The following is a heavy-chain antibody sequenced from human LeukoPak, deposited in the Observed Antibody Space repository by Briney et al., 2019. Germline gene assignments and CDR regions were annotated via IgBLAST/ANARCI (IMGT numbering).Heavy chain of an antibody. Sequence: SVKFSCKASGGTFSSYAISWVRQAPGQGLEWMGGIIPIFGTANYAQKFQGRVTITADESTSTAYMELSSLRSEDTAVYYCARVGRRDIVVVPAATWYFDLWGRGTLVTVSS. V-gene: IGHV1-69*13. CDR1: GGTFSSYA. CDR3: ARVGRRDIVVVPAATWYFDL. CDR2: IIPIFGTA. J-gene: IGHJ2*01. D-gene: IGHD2-2*01.